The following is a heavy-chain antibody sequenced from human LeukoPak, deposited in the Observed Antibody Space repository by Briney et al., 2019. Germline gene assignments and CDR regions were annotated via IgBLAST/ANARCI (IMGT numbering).Heavy chain of an antibody. J-gene: IGHJ4*02. CDR1: GFTFSSYA. CDR3: AVAATARGGFDS. D-gene: IGHD6-6*01. CDR2: MNQDGSEK. Sequence: GGSLRLSCAASGFTFSSYAMSWVRQAPGKGLEWVANMNQDGSEKYYVDSVKGRFTISRDNAKNSLYLQMNSLRAEDTAVYYCAVAATARGGFDSWGQGTLVTVSS. V-gene: IGHV3-7*01.